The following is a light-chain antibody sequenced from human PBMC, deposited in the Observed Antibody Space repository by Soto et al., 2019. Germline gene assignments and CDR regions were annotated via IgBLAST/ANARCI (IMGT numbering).Light chain of an antibody. CDR1: QSISSY. V-gene: IGKV1-39*01. J-gene: IGKJ4*01. Sequence: DIQMTQSPSSLSASVGDRVTITCQASQSISSYLNWYQQKPGKAPKLMIYAASSLESGVPSRFSGSGSGTDFTLTINSLQPEDFATYYCQQADSFPLTFGGGTKVDIK. CDR3: QQADSFPLT. CDR2: AAS.